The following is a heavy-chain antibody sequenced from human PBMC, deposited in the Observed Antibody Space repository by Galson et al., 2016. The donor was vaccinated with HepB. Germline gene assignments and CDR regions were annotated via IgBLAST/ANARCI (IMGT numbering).Heavy chain of an antibody. Sequence: SLRLSCAASGFTFDDYGMNWVRQAPGKGLEWVSGISWNSGSIAYADSVKGRFTISRDNAKNSLYLQMISLRVEDTALYYCAKDAHGSGTFYDYWGQGTLVTVSS. CDR2: ISWNSGSI. V-gene: IGHV3-9*01. D-gene: IGHD3-3*02. J-gene: IGHJ4*02. CDR1: GFTFDDYG. CDR3: AKDAHGSGTFYDY.